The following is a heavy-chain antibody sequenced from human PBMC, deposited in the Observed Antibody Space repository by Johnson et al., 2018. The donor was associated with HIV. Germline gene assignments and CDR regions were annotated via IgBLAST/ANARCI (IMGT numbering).Heavy chain of an antibody. J-gene: IGHJ3*02. V-gene: IGHV3-23*04. Sequence: VQLVESGGGVVQPGRSLRLSCAASGFTFSSYAMHWVRQAPGKGLEWISYISSGGSTYYADSVKGRFTISRDNSKNTLYLQMNSLRAEDTAVYYCAKGSGSSWYIGAFDIWGQGTMVTVSS. CDR2: ISSGGST. CDR1: GFTFSSYA. D-gene: IGHD6-13*01. CDR3: AKGSGSSWYIGAFDI.